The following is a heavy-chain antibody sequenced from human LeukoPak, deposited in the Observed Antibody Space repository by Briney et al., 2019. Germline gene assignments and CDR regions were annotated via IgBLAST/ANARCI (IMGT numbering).Heavy chain of an antibody. CDR1: GGSVSSGNFH. D-gene: IGHD3-10*01. Sequence: PSETLSLTCTVSGGSVSSGNFHWSWIRQPPGKGLEWIGYIFHTGTTNYDPSLKSRVTISIDTSKSQFSLRLTSVTAADTAVYYCARSYYYGSGSYDYWGQGTPVTVSS. J-gene: IGHJ4*02. CDR2: IFHTGTT. CDR3: ARSYYYGSGSYDY. V-gene: IGHV4-61*01.